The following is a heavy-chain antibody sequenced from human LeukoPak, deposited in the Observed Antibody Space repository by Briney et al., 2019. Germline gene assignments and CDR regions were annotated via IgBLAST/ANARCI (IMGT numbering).Heavy chain of an antibody. J-gene: IGHJ4*02. D-gene: IGHD3-10*01. CDR3: ANDLKATMVRGVIRYDY. CDR2: ISGSDGST. Sequence: GGSLRLSCAASGFAFSSYAMTWVRQTPGKGLECVASISGSDGSTYYADSVKGRFTIFRDNSKNTLYLQMNSLRAEDTAVYYCANDLKATMVRGVIRYDYWGQGTLVTVSS. V-gene: IGHV3-23*01. CDR1: GFAFSSYA.